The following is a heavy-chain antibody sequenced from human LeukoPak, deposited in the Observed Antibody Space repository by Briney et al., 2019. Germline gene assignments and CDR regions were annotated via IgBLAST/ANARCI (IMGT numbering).Heavy chain of an antibody. CDR3: ARTRMTYFDY. CDR1: GGSISIYY. J-gene: IGHJ4*02. CDR2: IYYSGST. D-gene: IGHD2-21*02. V-gene: IGHV4-59*08. Sequence: PSETLSLTCTVSGGSISIYYWSWIRQPPGKGLEWIGYIYYSGSTNYNPSLKSRVTISVDTSKNQFSLKLSSVTAADTAVYYCARTRMTYFDYWGQGTLVTVSS.